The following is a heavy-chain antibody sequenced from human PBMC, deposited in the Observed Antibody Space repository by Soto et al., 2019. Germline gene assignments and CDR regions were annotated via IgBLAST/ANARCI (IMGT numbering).Heavy chain of an antibody. V-gene: IGHV4-4*07. D-gene: IGHD3-3*01. J-gene: IGHJ4*02. CDR2: IYATGST. CDR1: GGSISNYY. CDR3: VRDRSGYYTGGFDY. Sequence: SETLSLTCTVSGGSISNYYWSWIRQPAGRGLEWLGRIYATGSTNYNPSLKSRVTMSLDTSNNQFSLKLSSVTAADTAVYYCVRDRSGYYTGGFDYWSQGTLVTGSS.